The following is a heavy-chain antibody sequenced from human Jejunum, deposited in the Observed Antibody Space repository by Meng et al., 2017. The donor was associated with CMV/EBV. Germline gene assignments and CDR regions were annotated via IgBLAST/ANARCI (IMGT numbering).Heavy chain of an antibody. V-gene: IGHV1-69*05. Sequence: SGGLFRSYAIGWVRQAPGQGLAWMGGIIPIFRTANYAQKFQGRVTITTDESTSTAYMELSSLTSEDTAVYYCARDGRDGYNYPYYFDYWGQGTLVTVSS. CDR2: IIPIFRTA. J-gene: IGHJ4*02. D-gene: IGHD5-24*01. CDR3: ARDGRDGYNYPYYFDY. CDR1: GGLFRSYA.